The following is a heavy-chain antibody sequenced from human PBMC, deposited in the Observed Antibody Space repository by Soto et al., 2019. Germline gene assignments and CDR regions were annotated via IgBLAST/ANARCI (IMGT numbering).Heavy chain of an antibody. CDR1: GFTFTSSA. V-gene: IGHV1-58*01. J-gene: IGHJ3*02. CDR3: AAPAVAGDAFDI. Sequence: QMQLVQSGPEVKKPGTSVKVSCKASGFTFTSSAVQWVRQARGQRLEWIGWIVVGSGNTNYAQKFQERVTITRDMSTSTAYMELNSLRSEDTAVYYCAAPAVAGDAFDIWGQGTMVTVSS. CDR2: IVVGSGNT. D-gene: IGHD3-10*01.